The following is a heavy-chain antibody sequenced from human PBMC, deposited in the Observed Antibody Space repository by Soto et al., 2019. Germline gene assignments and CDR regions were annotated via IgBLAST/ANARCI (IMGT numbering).Heavy chain of an antibody. CDR2: IYHSGST. CDR1: GGSISSGGYS. CDR3: ARAYAIAGTLNWFDP. J-gene: IGHJ5*02. D-gene: IGHD2-8*01. Sequence: PSETLSLTCAVSGGSISSGGYSWSWIRQPPGKGLEWIGYIYHSGSTYYNPSLKSRVTISVDRSKNQFSLKLSSVTAADTAVYYCARAYAIAGTLNWFDPWGQGTLVTVSP. V-gene: IGHV4-30-2*01.